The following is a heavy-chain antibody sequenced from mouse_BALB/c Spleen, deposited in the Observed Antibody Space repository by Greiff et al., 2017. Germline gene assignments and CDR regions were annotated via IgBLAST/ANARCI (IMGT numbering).Heavy chain of an antibody. CDR2: IWAGGST. CDR1: GFSLTSYG. Sequence: VKLQESGPGLVAPSQSLSITCTVSGFSLTSYGVHWVRQPPGKGLEWLGVIWAGGSTNYNSALMSRLSISKDNSKSQVFLKMNSLQTDDTAMYYCAREGDYYGSSRPWFAYWGQGTLVTVSA. D-gene: IGHD1-1*01. J-gene: IGHJ3*01. CDR3: AREGDYYGSSRPWFAY. V-gene: IGHV2-9*02.